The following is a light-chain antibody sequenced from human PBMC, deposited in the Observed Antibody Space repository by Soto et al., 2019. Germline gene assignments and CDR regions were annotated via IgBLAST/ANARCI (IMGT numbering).Light chain of an antibody. CDR2: GAS. CDR1: QSVGSNY. V-gene: IGKV3-20*01. Sequence: EIVLTQSPGTLSLSPGESVTLSCRASQSVGSNYLAWNQQKPGQAPRLLIYGASNRATGIPDRFSGSGSGTDFTLTISRLEPEDFAVYYCQEYGSSRTFGQGTKVEIE. J-gene: IGKJ1*01. CDR3: QEYGSSRT.